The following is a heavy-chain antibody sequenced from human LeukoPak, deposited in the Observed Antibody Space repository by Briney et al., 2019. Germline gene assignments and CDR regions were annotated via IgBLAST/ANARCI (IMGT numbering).Heavy chain of an antibody. D-gene: IGHD6-13*01. CDR3: ARGGYSSSWLTRKKGPFDY. CDR1: GDSVSSNSAA. V-gene: IGHV6-1*01. Sequence: SQTLSLTCAISGDSVSSNSAAWNWIRQSPSRGLEWLGRTYYRSEWYNDYAVSVKSRITINPDTSKNQFSLQLNSVTPEDTAVYYCARGGYSSSWLTRKKGPFDYWGQGTLVTVSS. CDR2: TYYRSEWYN. J-gene: IGHJ4*02.